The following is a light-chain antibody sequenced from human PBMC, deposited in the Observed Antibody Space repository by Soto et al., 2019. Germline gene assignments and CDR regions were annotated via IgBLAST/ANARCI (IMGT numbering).Light chain of an antibody. CDR1: QSISSW. J-gene: IGKJ1*01. Sequence: DIQMTQSPSTLSASVGDRVTITCRASQSISSWLAWYQQKPGQAPKLLIYKASTLQSGVPSRFSGSGSGTEFTLAISSLHPDDSATYYCQQYNDNWTFGQRTKVEIK. CDR2: KAS. V-gene: IGKV1-5*03. CDR3: QQYNDNWT.